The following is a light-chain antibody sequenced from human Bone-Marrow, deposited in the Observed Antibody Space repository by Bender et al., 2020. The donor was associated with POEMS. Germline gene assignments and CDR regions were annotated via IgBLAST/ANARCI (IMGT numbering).Light chain of an antibody. CDR1: SSDVGSYDL. CDR3: CSYANINTFVF. J-gene: IGLJ2*01. CDR2: EVS. Sequence: QSALTQPASVSGSPGQSITISCTGTSSDVGSYDLVSWYQHHPGEAPSLIIYEVSHRPSGVSDRFSGSKSGNTASLTISGLQAEDEADYYCCSYANINTFVFFGGGTKLTVL. V-gene: IGLV2-23*02.